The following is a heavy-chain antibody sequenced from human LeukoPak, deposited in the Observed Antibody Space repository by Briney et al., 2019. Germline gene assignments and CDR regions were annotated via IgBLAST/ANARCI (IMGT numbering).Heavy chain of an antibody. CDR1: GFTFSSYA. D-gene: IGHD3-10*01. J-gene: IGHJ6*02. CDR2: ISGSGGST. Sequence: GGSLRLSCAASGFTFSSYAMSWVRQAPGKGLEWVSAISGSGGSTYYADSVKGRFTISRDNSKNTLYLQMNSLRAEDTAVYYCAKSPMVRGVIIPGDYYYGMDVWGQGTTVTVSS. CDR3: AKSPMVRGVIIPGDYYYGMDV. V-gene: IGHV3-23*01.